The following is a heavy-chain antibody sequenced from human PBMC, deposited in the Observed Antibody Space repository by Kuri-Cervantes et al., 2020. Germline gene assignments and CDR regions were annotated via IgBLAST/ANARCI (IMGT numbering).Heavy chain of an antibody. D-gene: IGHD2-21*01. V-gene: IGHV4-38-2*01. Sequence: SETLSLTCVVSGYSISNDYHWGWIRQPPGRGLEWIGSMYRIGSPYYNPSFKSRVIISVDTSKNQISLELSSVTAADTAVYYCATYVIGQGGRGDWGQGTLVTVSS. CDR2: MYRIGSP. J-gene: IGHJ4*02. CDR3: ATYVIGQGGRGD. CDR1: GYSISNDYH.